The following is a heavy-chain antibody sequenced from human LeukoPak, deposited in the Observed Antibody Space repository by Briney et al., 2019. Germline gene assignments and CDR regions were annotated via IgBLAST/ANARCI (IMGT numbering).Heavy chain of an antibody. CDR3: ARRYFDYPLAFDI. V-gene: IGHV1-46*03. J-gene: IGHJ3*02. CDR1: GSTFTSYY. Sequence: ASVKVSCKASGSTFTSYYMHWVRQAPGQGLEWMGIINPSGGSTSYAQKFQGRVTMTRDTSTSTVYMELSSLRSEDTAVYYCARRYFDYPLAFDIWGQGTMVTVSS. CDR2: INPSGGST. D-gene: IGHD3-9*01.